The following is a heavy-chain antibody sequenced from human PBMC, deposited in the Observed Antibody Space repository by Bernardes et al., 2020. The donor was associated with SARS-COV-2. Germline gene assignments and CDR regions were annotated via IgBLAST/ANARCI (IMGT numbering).Heavy chain of an antibody. V-gene: IGHV3-23*01. CDR3: ARDGAGWAYFDY. J-gene: IGHJ4*02. D-gene: IGHD6-19*01. CDR1: GYTFANFA. Sequence: GGSLRLSCAASGYTFANFAMSWVRQAPGKGLEWFSGISGGGGATYYAESVTGRFTISRDNPKKTLYLEMKSLRAEDTAVYYCARDGAGWAYFDYWGQGTVVTVSS. CDR2: ISGGGGAT.